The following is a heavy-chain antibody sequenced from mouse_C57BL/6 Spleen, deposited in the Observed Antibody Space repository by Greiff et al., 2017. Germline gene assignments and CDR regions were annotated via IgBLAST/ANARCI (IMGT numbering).Heavy chain of an antibody. J-gene: IGHJ2*01. CDR2: IHPSDSDT. CDR3: AIGGFDGYYGH. V-gene: IGHV1-74*01. D-gene: IGHD2-3*01. CDR1: GYTFTSYW. Sequence: QVQLQQPGAELVKPGASVKVSCKASGYTFTSYWMHWVKQRPGQGLEWIGRIHPSDSDTNYNQKFKGKATLTVDKSSSPAYMQLSSLTSECSAVYYCAIGGFDGYYGHWGQGTTLTVSS.